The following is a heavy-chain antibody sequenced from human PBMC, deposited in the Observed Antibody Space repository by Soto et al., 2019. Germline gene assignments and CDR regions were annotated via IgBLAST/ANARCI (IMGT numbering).Heavy chain of an antibody. CDR1: GYSFTSYW. CDR3: ARGRGWDPYYDILTGYFDY. J-gene: IGHJ4*02. D-gene: IGHD3-9*01. Sequence: GESLKISCEGSGYSFTSYWIGWVRQMPGKGLEWMGIIYPGDSDTRYSPSFQGQVTISADKSISTAYLQWSSLKASDTAMYYCARGRGWDPYYDILTGYFDYWGQGTLVTVSS. CDR2: IYPGDSDT. V-gene: IGHV5-51*01.